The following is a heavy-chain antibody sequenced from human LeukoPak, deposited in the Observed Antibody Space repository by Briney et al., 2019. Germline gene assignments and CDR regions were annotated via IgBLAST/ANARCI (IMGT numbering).Heavy chain of an antibody. V-gene: IGHV4-34*01. J-gene: IGHJ5*02. CDR1: GGSFSGYY. CDR2: INHSGST. D-gene: IGHD2-8*01. Sequence: PSETLSLTCAVSGGSFSGYYWSWIRQPPGKGLEWIGEINHSGSTNYNPSLKSRVTISVDTSKNQFSLKLSSVTAADTAVYYCARDSWVYCTNGVCSEFGFDPWGQGTLVTVSS. CDR3: ARDSWVYCTNGVCSEFGFDP.